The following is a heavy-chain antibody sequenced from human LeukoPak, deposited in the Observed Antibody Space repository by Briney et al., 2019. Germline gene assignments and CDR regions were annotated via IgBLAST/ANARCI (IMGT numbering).Heavy chain of an antibody. CDR1: GYTFTGCY. Sequence: ASVKVSCKASGYTFTGCYMHWVRQAPGQGLEWMGWINPNSGGTNYAQKFQGRVTMTRDTSISTAYMELSRLRSDDTAVYYCARNYPPYGDYLYYFDYWGQGTLVTVSS. CDR3: ARNYPPYGDYLYYFDY. V-gene: IGHV1-2*02. J-gene: IGHJ4*02. D-gene: IGHD4-17*01. CDR2: INPNSGGT.